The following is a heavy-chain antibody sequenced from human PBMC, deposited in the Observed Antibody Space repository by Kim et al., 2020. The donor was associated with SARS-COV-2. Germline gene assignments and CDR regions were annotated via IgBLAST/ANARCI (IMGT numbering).Heavy chain of an antibody. CDR1: GGSISSYY. CDR3: ARAPLYGGGMDV. V-gene: IGHV4-59*13. D-gene: IGHD3-10*01. Sequence: SETLSLTCTVSGGSISSYYWSWIRQPPGKGLEWIGYIYYSGSTNYNPSLKSRVTISVDTSKNQFSLKLSSVTAADTAVYYCARAPLYGGGMDVWGQGTT. CDR2: IYYSGST. J-gene: IGHJ6*02.